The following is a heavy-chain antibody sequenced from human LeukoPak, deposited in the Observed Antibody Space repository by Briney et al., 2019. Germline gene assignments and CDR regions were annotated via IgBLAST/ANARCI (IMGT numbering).Heavy chain of an antibody. CDR1: GGSISSGGYS. J-gene: IGHJ4*02. D-gene: IGHD5-18*01. CDR2: IYHSGST. V-gene: IGHV4-30-2*01. CDR3: ARIYTDTAMVRRYYFDY. Sequence: PSQTLSLTCAVSGGSISSGGYSWSWIRQPPGKGLEWIGYIYHSGSTYYNPSLKSRVTISVDRSKNQFSLKLSSVTAADTAVYYCARIYTDTAMVRRYYFDYWGQGTLVTVSS.